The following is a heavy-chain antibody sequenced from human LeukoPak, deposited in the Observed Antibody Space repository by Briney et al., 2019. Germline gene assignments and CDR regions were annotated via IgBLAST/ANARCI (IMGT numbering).Heavy chain of an antibody. V-gene: IGHV3-48*02. CDR3: ARNDARGGNVWFDFDR. CDR2: ISRSSSTN. CDR1: GFSFHTYR. D-gene: IGHD3-10*01. Sequence: GGPLRLPCAPSGFSFHTYRMHWVRQAPGKAGEGVSCISRSSSTNYYADSVKGRFTVARDNAQDSLSLQMNSLRDEDTAVYYCARNDARGGNVWFDFDRWGEGSQVTVSS. J-gene: IGHJ4*02.